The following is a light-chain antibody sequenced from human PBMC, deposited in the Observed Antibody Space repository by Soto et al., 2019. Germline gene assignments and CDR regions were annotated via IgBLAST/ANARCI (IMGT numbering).Light chain of an antibody. CDR1: SSNIGNNY. J-gene: IGLJ3*02. Sequence: QSVLTQPPSVSAAPGQKVTISCSGSSSNIGNNYVSWYQQLPGTAPKLLIYDNYKRPSGIPDRFSGSKSGTSATLGITGLQTGDEADYYCGTWDSSLSVAVFGGGTKVTVL. CDR2: DNY. V-gene: IGLV1-51*01. CDR3: GTWDSSLSVAV.